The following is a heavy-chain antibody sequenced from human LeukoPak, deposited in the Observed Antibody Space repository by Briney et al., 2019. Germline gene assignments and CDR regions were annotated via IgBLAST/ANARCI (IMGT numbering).Heavy chain of an antibody. J-gene: IGHJ4*02. V-gene: IGHV4-59*01. CDR2: IHYTGST. CDR3: ARDLGTAARNY. CDR1: GGSINNYY. Sequence: SETLSLTCTVSGGSINNYYWSWIRQPPGKGLEWIGHIHYTGSTNYNPSLKNLVSIAVDTSKNQFSLNLSSMTAAATSIYYCARDLGTAARNYWGQGTLVTVSS. D-gene: IGHD6-6*01.